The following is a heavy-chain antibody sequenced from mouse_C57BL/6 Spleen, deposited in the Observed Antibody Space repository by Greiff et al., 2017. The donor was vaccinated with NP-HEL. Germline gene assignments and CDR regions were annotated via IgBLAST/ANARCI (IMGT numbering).Heavy chain of an antibody. CDR3: ARFLHYYGSFDY. CDR2: IYPGSGST. Sequence: VQLQQPGAELVKPGASVKMSCKASGYTFTSYWITWVKQRPGQGLEWIGDIYPGSGSTNSNEKFKSKATLTVDTSSSTASMQRSSLTSEDSAVYYCARFLHYYGSFDYWGQGTTLTVSS. V-gene: IGHV1-55*01. J-gene: IGHJ2*01. CDR1: GYTFTSYW. D-gene: IGHD1-1*01.